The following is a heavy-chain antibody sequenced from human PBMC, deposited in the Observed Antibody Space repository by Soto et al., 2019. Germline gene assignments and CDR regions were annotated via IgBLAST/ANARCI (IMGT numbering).Heavy chain of an antibody. CDR3: ARDSSGWSNYFDY. CDR1: GYTFTSYG. J-gene: IGHJ4*02. Sequence: QVQLVQSGAEVKKPGASVKVSCKASGYTFTSYGISWVRQAPGQGLEWMGWISTYTGNTNYAQKLQGRVTMTTDTSTRTAYMELRRLRSDDTAVYYCARDSSGWSNYFDYWGQGTLVTVSS. CDR2: ISTYTGNT. D-gene: IGHD6-19*01. V-gene: IGHV1-18*01.